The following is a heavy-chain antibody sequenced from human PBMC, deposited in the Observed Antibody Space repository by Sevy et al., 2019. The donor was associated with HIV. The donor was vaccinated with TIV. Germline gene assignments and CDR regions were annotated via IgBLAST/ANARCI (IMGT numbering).Heavy chain of an antibody. J-gene: IGHJ4*02. V-gene: IGHV3-11*01. CDR3: ARAGGDWDIDY. Sequence: GGSLRLSCAASGFTFSDYYMSWVRQAPGKGLEWVSYISSSCNSIYYADSVKGRFTVSRDNAKNSLYLQMNSLRGEDTAVYYCARAGGDWDIDYWGQGTLVTVSS. D-gene: IGHD2-21*02. CDR2: ISSSCNSI. CDR1: GFTFSDYY.